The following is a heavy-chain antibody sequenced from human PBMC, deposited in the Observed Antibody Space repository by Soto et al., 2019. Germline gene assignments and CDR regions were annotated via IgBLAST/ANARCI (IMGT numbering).Heavy chain of an antibody. CDR1: GFTVSSNY. CDR2: IYSGGTT. J-gene: IGHJ4*02. D-gene: IGHD5-12*01. Sequence: PGGSLRLSCAASGFTVSSNYMSWVRQAPGKGLEWVSVIYSGGTTYYADSLKGRFTISRDNSKNTLYLRMNSLRAEDTAVYYCASPSEYSGYDYGYWGQGTLFTVSS. V-gene: IGHV3-53*01. CDR3: ASPSEYSGYDYGY.